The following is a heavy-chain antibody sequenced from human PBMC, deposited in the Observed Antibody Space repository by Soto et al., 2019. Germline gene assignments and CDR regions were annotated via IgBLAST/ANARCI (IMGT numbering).Heavy chain of an antibody. Sequence: GASVKVSCKASGGTFSSYAISWVRQAPGQGLEWMGGIIPIFGTANYAQKFQGRVTVTADESTSTAYMELSSLRSEDTAVYYCARDDYYDSSGYYYGPYYYGMDVWGQGTTVTVSS. J-gene: IGHJ6*02. CDR3: ARDDYYDSSGYYYGPYYYGMDV. CDR2: IIPIFGTA. V-gene: IGHV1-69*13. D-gene: IGHD3-22*01. CDR1: GGTFSSYA.